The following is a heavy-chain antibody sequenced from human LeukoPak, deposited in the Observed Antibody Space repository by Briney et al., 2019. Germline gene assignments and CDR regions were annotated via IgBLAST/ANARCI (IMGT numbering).Heavy chain of an antibody. Sequence: GASVKVSCKASGDTFTNYYIHWVRQAPGQGLEWMGIINPSGSGTSYAQKFQGRVTMTRDTSTSTAYMELRSLRSDDTAVYYCARDGYDYGDYVLRYWGQGTLVTVSS. CDR3: ARDGYDYGDYVLRY. V-gene: IGHV1-46*01. CDR1: GDTFTNYY. D-gene: IGHD4-17*01. J-gene: IGHJ4*02. CDR2: INPSGSGT.